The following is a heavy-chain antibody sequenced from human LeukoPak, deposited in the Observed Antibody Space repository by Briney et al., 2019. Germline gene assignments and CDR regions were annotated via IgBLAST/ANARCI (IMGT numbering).Heavy chain of an antibody. CDR2: ISSSSSYI. CDR3: ARGKGSGSYFRGTLIDY. CDR1: GFTFSSYS. J-gene: IGHJ4*02. V-gene: IGHV3-21*01. Sequence: GGSLRLSCAASGFTFSSYSMNWVRQAPGKGLEWVSSISSSSSYIYYADSVKGRFTISRDNAKSSLYLQMNSLRAEDTAVYYCARGKGSGSYFRGTLIDYWGQGTLVTVSS. D-gene: IGHD1-26*01.